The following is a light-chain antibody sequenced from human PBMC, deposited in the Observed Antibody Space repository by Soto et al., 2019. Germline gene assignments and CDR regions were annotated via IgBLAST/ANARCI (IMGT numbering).Light chain of an antibody. CDR3: QQYYSYHRT. J-gene: IGKJ1*01. V-gene: IGKV1-8*01. Sequence: AIRMTQSPSSLSAPTGDRVTIACRASQDIGSVLAWYQQKAGKAPKLLIYVASALQTGVPSRFSGSGSGTDFTLTISRLQSEDSATYYCQQYYSYHRTFGQGTKVDIK. CDR1: QDIGSV. CDR2: VAS.